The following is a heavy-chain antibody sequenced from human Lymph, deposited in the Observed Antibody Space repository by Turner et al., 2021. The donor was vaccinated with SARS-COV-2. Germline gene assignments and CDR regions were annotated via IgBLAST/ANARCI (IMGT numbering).Heavy chain of an antibody. Sequence: EVQLVESGGGLVQPGGSLRLSCAASGFTFSSYSMNWVRQAPGKVLEWVSYISISSSTIYYADSVKGRFTISRDNAKNSLYLQMNSLRDEDTAVYYCARDRGGYGAYYYGIDVWGQGTTVTVSS. CDR1: GFTFSSYS. J-gene: IGHJ6*02. CDR2: ISISSSTI. V-gene: IGHV3-48*02. D-gene: IGHD2-15*01. CDR3: ARDRGGYGAYYYGIDV.